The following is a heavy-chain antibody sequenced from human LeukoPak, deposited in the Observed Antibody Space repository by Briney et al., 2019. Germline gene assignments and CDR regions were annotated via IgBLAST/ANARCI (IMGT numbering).Heavy chain of an antibody. D-gene: IGHD3-22*01. CDR1: GFTFSNAW. CDR3: ARGIEVGSGYMDV. J-gene: IGHJ6*03. Sequence: GGSLRLSCAASGFTFSNAWMSWVRQAPGKGLEWVSVTYSGGSTYYADSVKGRFTISRDNSKNTLYLQMNSLRAEDTAVYYCARGIEVGSGYMDVWGKGTTVTISS. V-gene: IGHV3-66*01. CDR2: TYSGGST.